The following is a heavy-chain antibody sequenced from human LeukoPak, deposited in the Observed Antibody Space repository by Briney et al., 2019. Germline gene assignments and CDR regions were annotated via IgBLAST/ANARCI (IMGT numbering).Heavy chain of an antibody. CDR3: TKESATGSRYSFDY. CDR1: GFTFSSHG. D-gene: IGHD2-15*01. Sequence: GGSLRLSCAASGFTFSSHGIHWVRQAPGEGLEWVAVVSSDGGTTYYADSVKGRFTISRDNSKNTLYLQMNSLRGEDTAIYYCTKESATGSRYSFDYWGQGTLVTVSS. V-gene: IGHV3-30*18. J-gene: IGHJ4*02. CDR2: VSSDGGTT.